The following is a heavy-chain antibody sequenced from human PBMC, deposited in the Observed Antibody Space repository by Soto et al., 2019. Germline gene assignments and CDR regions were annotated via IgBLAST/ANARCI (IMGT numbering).Heavy chain of an antibody. V-gene: IGHV1-2*02. CDR3: AGSLTEGYCNINGLYTRPLYGMDV. CDR1: GYTFSGYY. Sequence: ASVKVSCKASGYTFSGYYIHWLRQAPGQGLEWMGWINPNSGGTNYAQKFQGRVTVTRDTPTSTAYMELSRLTSDDTAVYYCAGSLTEGYCNINGLYTRPLYGMDVWGQGTTVTVSS. D-gene: IGHD2-15*01. J-gene: IGHJ6*02. CDR2: INPNSGGT.